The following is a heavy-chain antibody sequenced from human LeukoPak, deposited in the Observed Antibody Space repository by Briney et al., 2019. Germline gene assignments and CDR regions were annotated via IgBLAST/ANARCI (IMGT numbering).Heavy chain of an antibody. Sequence: ASVKVSCKASGYTFTGYYMHWVRQAPGQGLEWMGWINPNSGGTNYAQKFQGRVTMTRDTSISTAYMELSRLRSDDTAVYYCARPYCSSTSCYSLDAFDIWGQGTMVTVSS. CDR3: ARPYCSSTSCYSLDAFDI. J-gene: IGHJ3*02. V-gene: IGHV1-2*02. CDR1: GYTFTGYY. D-gene: IGHD2-2*02. CDR2: INPNSGGT.